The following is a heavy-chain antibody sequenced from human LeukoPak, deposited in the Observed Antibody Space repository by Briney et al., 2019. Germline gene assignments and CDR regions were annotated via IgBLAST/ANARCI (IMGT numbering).Heavy chain of an antibody. D-gene: IGHD3-9*01. Sequence: GGSLRLSCAASGFTFSSYWMSWVRQAPGKGLEWVANIKQDGSEKYYVGSVKGRFTISRDNANNSLYLQMNSLRAEDTAVYYCARGGAVLRYFDWLPPVYYFDYWGQGTLVTVSS. J-gene: IGHJ4*02. CDR1: GFTFSSYW. V-gene: IGHV3-7*01. CDR2: IKQDGSEK. CDR3: ARGGAVLRYFDWLPPVYYFDY.